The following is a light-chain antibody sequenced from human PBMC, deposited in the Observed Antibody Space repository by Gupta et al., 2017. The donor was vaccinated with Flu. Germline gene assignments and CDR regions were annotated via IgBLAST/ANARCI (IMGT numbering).Light chain of an antibody. Sequence: DIQMTQSPSSLSASVGDRVTITCRASQAINNYLNWYQQQPGKAPKLLIYAASTLPPRAPSRLSGSGSGTEFTLTISTLQPEDCATYYCQQSYNTAWTFGHGTKVEIK. V-gene: IGKV1-39*01. CDR2: AAS. CDR3: QQSYNTAWT. CDR1: QAINNY. J-gene: IGKJ1*01.